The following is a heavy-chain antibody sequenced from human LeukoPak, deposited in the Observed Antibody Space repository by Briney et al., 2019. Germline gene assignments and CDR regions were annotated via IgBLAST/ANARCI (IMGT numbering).Heavy chain of an antibody. Sequence: GGSLRLSCAASGFTFSSYGMHWVRQAPGKGLEWVAVISYDGSNKYYADSVKGRFTISRDNSKNTLYLQMNSLRAEDTAVYYCAKDSSMVRGDYDYFDYWGQGTLVTVSS. J-gene: IGHJ4*02. D-gene: IGHD3-10*01. V-gene: IGHV3-30*18. CDR2: ISYDGSNK. CDR1: GFTFSSYG. CDR3: AKDSSMVRGDYDYFDY.